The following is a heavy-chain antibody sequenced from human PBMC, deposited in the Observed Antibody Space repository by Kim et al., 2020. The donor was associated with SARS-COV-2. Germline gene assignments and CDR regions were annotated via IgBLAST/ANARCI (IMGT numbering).Heavy chain of an antibody. CDR3: AHRLNWNQRADAFDI. D-gene: IGHD1-1*01. Sequence: SGPTLVKPTQTLTLTCTFSGFSLSTSGVGVGWIRQPPGKALEWLALIYWDDDKRYSPSLKSRLTITKDTSKNQVVLTMTNMDPVDTATYYCAHRLNWNQRADAFDIWGQGTMVTVSS. V-gene: IGHV2-5*02. CDR1: GFSLSTSGVG. CDR2: IYWDDDK. J-gene: IGHJ3*02.